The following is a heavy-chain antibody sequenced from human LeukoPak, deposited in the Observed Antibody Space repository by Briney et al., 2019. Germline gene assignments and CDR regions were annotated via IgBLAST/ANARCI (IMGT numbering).Heavy chain of an antibody. V-gene: IGHV3-23*01. CDR2: ISVSGGRT. J-gene: IGHJ4*02. CDR3: AKVPWGDYNFLVY. Sequence: GASLTLSCAAFGFTITNYDLNWVRQAPGKGLEWVSGISVSGGRTFYADSVKGRFTISRDNSRNTLYPQMNSLRAEDTAVYYCAKVPWGDYNFLVYWGQGVLVTVSS. CDR1: GFTITNYD. D-gene: IGHD4-17*01.